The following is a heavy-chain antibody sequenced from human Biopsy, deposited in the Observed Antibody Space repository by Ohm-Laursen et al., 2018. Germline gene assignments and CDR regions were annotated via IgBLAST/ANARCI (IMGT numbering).Heavy chain of an antibody. CDR3: ARGEVTFGELIVSLDS. CDR1: GYNFISYS. CDR2: IRPLNGDT. V-gene: IGHV1-18*01. Sequence: GASVTVSCKPSGYNFISYSINWVRQAPGQGLEWMGWIRPLNGDTKYGQKFQDRVTMTTDTSTSTVYMELTSLRSDDTDVYYCARGEVTFGELIVSLDSWGQGTLVTVSS. J-gene: IGHJ4*02. D-gene: IGHD3-16*02.